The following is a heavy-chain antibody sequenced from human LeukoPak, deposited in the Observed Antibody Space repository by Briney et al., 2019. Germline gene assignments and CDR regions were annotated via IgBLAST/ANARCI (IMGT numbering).Heavy chain of an antibody. CDR3: ARVGGVVPAAVLNYYYYGMDV. CDR2: IIPIFGAA. J-gene: IGHJ6*02. D-gene: IGHD2-2*01. V-gene: IGHV1-69*13. Sequence: SVKVSCKASGGTFSSYAISWVRQAPGQGLEWMGGIIPIFGAANYAQKFQGRVTITADESTSTAYMELSSLRSEDTAVYYCARVGGVVPAAVLNYYYYGMDVWGQGTTVTVSS. CDR1: GGTFSSYA.